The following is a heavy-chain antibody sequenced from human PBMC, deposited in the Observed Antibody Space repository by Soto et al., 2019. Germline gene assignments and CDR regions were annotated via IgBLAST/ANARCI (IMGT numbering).Heavy chain of an antibody. J-gene: IGHJ3*02. D-gene: IGHD6-19*01. CDR1: GDSVSSNSVA. CDR2: TYYRSKWYN. V-gene: IGHV6-1*01. CDR3: ARDQYSSGLDAFDI. Sequence: SQTLSLTCAISGDSVSSNSVAWNWIRQSPSRGLEWLGRTYYRSKWYNDYAVSVKSRITINPDTSKNQFSLQLNSVTPEDTAVCYCARDQYSSGLDAFDIWGQGTMVTVSS.